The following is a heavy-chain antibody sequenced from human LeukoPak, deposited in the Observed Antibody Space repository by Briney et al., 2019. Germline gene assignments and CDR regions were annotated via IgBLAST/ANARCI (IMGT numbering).Heavy chain of an antibody. V-gene: IGHV1-69*13. J-gene: IGHJ4*02. D-gene: IGHD3-16*01. CDR1: GGTFSSYA. Sequence: SVTVSCKASGGTFSSYAISWVRQAPGQGLEWMGGIIPIFGTANYAQKFQGRVTITADESTSTAYMELSSLRSEDTAVYYCARGGSLSDPPDYWGQGTLVTVSS. CDR2: IIPIFGTA. CDR3: ARGGSLSDPPDY.